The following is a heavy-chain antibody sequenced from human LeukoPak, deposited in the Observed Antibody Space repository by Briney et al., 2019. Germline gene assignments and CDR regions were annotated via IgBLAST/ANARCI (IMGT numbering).Heavy chain of an antibody. CDR3: AGDSFRGDLIFDY. D-gene: IGHD2-21*02. V-gene: IGHV4-31*03. J-gene: IGHJ4*02. Sequence: SQTLSLTCTVSGGSISSGGYYWSWIRQHPGKALEWIGYIYDSGSTYCNPSLKSRVTISIDTSKNHFSLKLSSVTAADTAVYYCAGDSFRGDLIFDYWGQGTLVTVSS. CDR2: IYDSGST. CDR1: GGSISSGGYY.